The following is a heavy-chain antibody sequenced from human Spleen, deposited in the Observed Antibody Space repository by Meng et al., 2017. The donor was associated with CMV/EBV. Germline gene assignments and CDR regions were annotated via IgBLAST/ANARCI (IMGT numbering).Heavy chain of an antibody. D-gene: IGHD6-19*01. Sequence: SCAASGFTFTIYEMHWVRQAPGKGLEWVAVISYDGNNKYYADSVKGRFTISRDNSKNTLYLQMESLKNEDTAVYYCATAEQWLPGGYWGQGTLVTVSS. CDR1: GFTFTIYE. V-gene: IGHV3-30-3*01. CDR3: ATAEQWLPGGY. CDR2: ISYDGNNK. J-gene: IGHJ1*01.